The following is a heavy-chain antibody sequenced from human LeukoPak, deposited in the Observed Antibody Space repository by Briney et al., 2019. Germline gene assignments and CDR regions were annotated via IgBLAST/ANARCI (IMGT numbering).Heavy chain of an antibody. CDR1: GYSISSGYY. D-gene: IGHD6-13*01. Sequence: SETLSLTCTVSGYSISSGYYWGWIRQPPGKGLEWIGSIYHSGSTYYNPSLKSRVTISVDTSKNQFSLKLSSVTAADTAVYYCARQKYSSSWYNPDWFDPWGQGTLVTVSS. CDR3: ARQKYSSSWYNPDWFDP. CDR2: IYHSGST. J-gene: IGHJ5*02. V-gene: IGHV4-38-2*02.